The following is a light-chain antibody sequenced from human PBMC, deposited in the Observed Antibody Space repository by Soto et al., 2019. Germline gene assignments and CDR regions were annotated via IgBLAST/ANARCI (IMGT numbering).Light chain of an antibody. CDR2: GAS. Sequence: EIVLTQSPGTLSLSPGERATLSCRASQSLRNIYLAWYQQKPGQAPRLLIYGASNRAAGIPDRFSGSGSGTDFTLTISRLEPEDLAVYYCHQYGSSPWTFGQGTKVDIK. CDR1: QSLRNIY. J-gene: IGKJ1*01. CDR3: HQYGSSPWT. V-gene: IGKV3-20*01.